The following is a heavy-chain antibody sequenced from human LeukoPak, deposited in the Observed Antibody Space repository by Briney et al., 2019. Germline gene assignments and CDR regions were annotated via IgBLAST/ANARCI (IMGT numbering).Heavy chain of an antibody. CDR1: GYSFTSYW. CDR3: ARRVEGGYCSSTSCYNRDDFDY. D-gene: IGHD2-2*02. J-gene: IGHJ4*02. V-gene: IGHV5-51*01. CDR2: IYPGDSDT. Sequence: GESLKISCKGSGYSFTSYWIGWVRQLPGKGLEWMGIIYPGDSDTRYSPSFQGQVTISADKSISTAYLQWSSLKASDTAMYYCARRVEGGYCSSTSCYNRDDFDYWGQGTLVTVSS.